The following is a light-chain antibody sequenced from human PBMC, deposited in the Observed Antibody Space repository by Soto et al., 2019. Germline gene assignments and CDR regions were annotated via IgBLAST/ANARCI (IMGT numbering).Light chain of an antibody. CDR1: SSDVGAYNY. J-gene: IGLJ1*01. CDR3: SSYTSSSTLYV. Sequence: SALTQPASVSGSPGQSITISCTGTSSDVGAYNYVSWYQQHPGKAPKLMIYDVNNRPSWVSNRFSGSKSGSTASLTISGLQAEDEADYYCSSYTSSSTLYVFGTGTKVTVL. CDR2: DVN. V-gene: IGLV2-14*01.